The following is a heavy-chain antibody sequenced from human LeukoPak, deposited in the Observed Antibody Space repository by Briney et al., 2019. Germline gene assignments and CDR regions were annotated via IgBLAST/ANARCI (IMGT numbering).Heavy chain of an antibody. CDR2: ISSRSSYI. V-gene: IGHV3-21*04. CDR1: GFTFSTYT. CDR3: ANSKYYYYYMDV. J-gene: IGHJ6*03. Sequence: GGSLRLSCAASGFTFSTYTMNWVRQAPGKGLEWVSSISSRSSYIYYADSVKGRFTISRDNAKNSLYLQMNSLRAEDTAVYYCANSKYYYYYMDVWGKGTTVTVSS.